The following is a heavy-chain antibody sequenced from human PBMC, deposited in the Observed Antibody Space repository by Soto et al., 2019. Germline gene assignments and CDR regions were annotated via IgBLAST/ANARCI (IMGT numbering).Heavy chain of an antibody. D-gene: IGHD2-2*01. V-gene: IGHV3-66*01. CDR2: IYSGGST. CDR3: AREYCSSTSCLNWFDP. Sequence: PGGSLRLSCAASGVTVSSNYMSWVRQAPGKGLEWVSVIYSGGSTYYADSVKGRFTISRDNAKNSLYLQMNSLRAEDTAVYYCAREYCSSTSCLNWFDPWGQGTLVTVSS. CDR1: GVTVSSNY. J-gene: IGHJ5*02.